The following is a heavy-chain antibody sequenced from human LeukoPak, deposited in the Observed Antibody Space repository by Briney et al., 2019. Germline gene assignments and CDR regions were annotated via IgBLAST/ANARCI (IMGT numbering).Heavy chain of an antibody. CDR1: GFTFNSYA. D-gene: IGHD2-2*02. J-gene: IGHJ6*02. CDR3: AKATAAIDYYYGMDV. Sequence: GGSLRLSCAASGFTFNSYAMNWVRQAPGKGLEWVSAISGSGGSTYYADSVKGRFTISRDNSKNTLYLQMNSLRAEDTAVFYCAKATAAIDYYYGMDVWGQGTTVTVSS. V-gene: IGHV3-23*01. CDR2: ISGSGGST.